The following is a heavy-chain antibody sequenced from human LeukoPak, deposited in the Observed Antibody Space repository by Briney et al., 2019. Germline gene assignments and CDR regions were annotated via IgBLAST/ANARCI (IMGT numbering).Heavy chain of an antibody. V-gene: IGHV3-53*01. CDR1: GFNVSSNY. D-gene: IGHD6-13*01. CDR3: AMRGNTWYDC. J-gene: IGHJ4*02. CDR2: IYSGGST. Sequence: GGSLRLSCAASGFNVSSNYMSWVRQAPGKGLEWVSVIYSGGSTYYADSVRGRFTISRDNSKNTVDLQMNSLRVEDTAVYYCAMRGNTWYDCWGQGTLVTVSS.